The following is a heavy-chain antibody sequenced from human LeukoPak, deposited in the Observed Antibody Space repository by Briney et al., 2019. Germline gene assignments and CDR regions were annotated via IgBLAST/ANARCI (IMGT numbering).Heavy chain of an antibody. D-gene: IGHD3-3*01. Sequence: SETLSLTCTVSGGSISIYYWSWIRQPPGKGLEWIGYIYYSGSDKYNPSLKNRITMSRDTSTNQVSLKLSSVTAADTAVYYCASASYDFWSGFDYWGQGTLVTVSS. CDR3: ASASYDFWSGFDY. J-gene: IGHJ4*02. CDR2: IYYSGSD. V-gene: IGHV4-59*08. CDR1: GGSISIYY.